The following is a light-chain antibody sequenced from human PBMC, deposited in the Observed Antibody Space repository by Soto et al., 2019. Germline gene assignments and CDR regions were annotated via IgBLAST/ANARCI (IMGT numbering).Light chain of an antibody. CDR2: AAS. CDR1: QTISNY. V-gene: IGKV1-39*01. Sequence: DIQMAQYPYSLCASVGDRVTITCRASQTISNYLNWYQKKPGKAPKLLIYAASSLQRGVPSRFSGSGSGTDFTLTIGSLQPEDFATYYCQQSYSPPPIPFGQGTRLEIK. J-gene: IGKJ5*01. CDR3: QQSYSPPPIP.